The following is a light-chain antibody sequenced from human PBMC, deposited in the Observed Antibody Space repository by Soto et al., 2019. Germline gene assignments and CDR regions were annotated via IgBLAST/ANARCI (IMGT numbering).Light chain of an antibody. CDR3: SSYAGSGTVV. CDR1: SSDVGRYNL. Sequence: QSVLTQPASGSGSPEQSITISCTGTSSDVGRYNLVSWYQQHPGKAPKVMIYEATKRPSGVSNRFSGSKSGNTASLTISGLQAEDEADYYCSSYAGSGTVVFGGGTKLTVL. J-gene: IGLJ3*02. CDR2: EAT. V-gene: IGLV2-23*01.